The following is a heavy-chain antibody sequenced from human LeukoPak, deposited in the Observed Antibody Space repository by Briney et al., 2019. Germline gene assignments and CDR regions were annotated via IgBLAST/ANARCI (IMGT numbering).Heavy chain of an antibody. D-gene: IGHD6-19*01. V-gene: IGHV3-7*01. CDR2: INEDGSNK. J-gene: IGHJ4*02. CDR3: TRVIVAVPGYFDYFDF. Sequence: GGSLRLSCATSGFTFSNYYMRWIRQAPGKGLEWVANINEDGSNKWHLGSVKGRFTVSRDNARNSLYLQMNSLRAEDTAVYYCTRVIVAVPGYFDYFDFWGQGALVTVSS. CDR1: GFTFSNYY.